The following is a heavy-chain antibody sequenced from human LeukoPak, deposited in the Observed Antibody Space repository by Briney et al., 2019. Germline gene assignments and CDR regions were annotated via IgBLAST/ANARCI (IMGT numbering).Heavy chain of an antibody. CDR2: ISYDGSNK. CDR1: GFTFSSYA. V-gene: IGHV3-30*04. J-gene: IGHJ4*02. CDR3: ARATVIDY. D-gene: IGHD4-17*01. Sequence: PGGSLRLSCAASGFTFSSYAMHWVRQAPGKGLEWVAVISYDGSNKYYADSVKGRFTISRDNSKNTLYLQMNSLRAEDTAVYYCARATVIDYWGQGTLVIVSA.